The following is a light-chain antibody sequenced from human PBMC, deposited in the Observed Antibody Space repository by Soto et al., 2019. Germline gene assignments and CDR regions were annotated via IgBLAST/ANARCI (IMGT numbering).Light chain of an antibody. CDR3: SSFERSGTRV. CDR2: EVN. V-gene: IGLV2-14*01. Sequence: QSALTQPASVSGSPGQSITISCTGTSSDVGGYSYVSWYQQHPGKAPKLIIYEVNSRPSGVSSRFSGSKSGNTASLTISGLQAEDEADYFCSSFERSGTRVIGGGTKLPVL. J-gene: IGLJ2*01. CDR1: SSDVGGYSY.